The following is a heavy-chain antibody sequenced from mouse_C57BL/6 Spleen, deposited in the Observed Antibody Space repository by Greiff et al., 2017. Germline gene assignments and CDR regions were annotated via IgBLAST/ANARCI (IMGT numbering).Heavy chain of an antibody. CDR1: GYNFTSYW. CDR3: ARRADFPYAMDY. CDR2: IDPSDSYT. D-gene: IGHD3-1*01. J-gene: IGHJ4*01. Sequence: QVQLKQPGAELVMPGASVKLSCKASGYNFTSYWMHWVKQRPGQGLEWIGEIDPSDSYTNYNQKFKGKSTLTVDTSSSTAYMQLSSLTSEDSAVSYCARRADFPYAMDYWGQGTSVTVSS. V-gene: IGHV1-69*01.